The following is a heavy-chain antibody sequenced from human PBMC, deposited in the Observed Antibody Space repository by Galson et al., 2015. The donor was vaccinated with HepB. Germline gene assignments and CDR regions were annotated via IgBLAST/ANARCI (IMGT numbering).Heavy chain of an antibody. CDR2: IWYDGSNK. J-gene: IGHJ6*02. V-gene: IGHV3-33*01. CDR1: GFTFSSYG. D-gene: IGHD3-3*01. CDR3: AREGDFWSGNYGMDV. Sequence: SLRLSCAASGFTFSSYGMHWVRQAPGKGLEWVAVIWYDGSNKYYADSVKGRFTISRDNSKNTLYLQMNSLRAEDTAVYYCAREGDFWSGNYGMDVWGQGTTVTVSS.